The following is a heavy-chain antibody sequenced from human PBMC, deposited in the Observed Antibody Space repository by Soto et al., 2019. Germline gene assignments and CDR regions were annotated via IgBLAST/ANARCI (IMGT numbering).Heavy chain of an antibody. Sequence: WGSLRLSCAASGFTFRSRWMSWVRQAPGKGLEWVANIKEDGSEKYYVDSVKGRFTISRDNAENSLYLQMNSPRDEDTAVYFCARDSAGYDIWGQGTMVTVS. V-gene: IGHV3-7*05. D-gene: IGHD3-10*01. CDR1: GFTFRSRW. CDR2: IKEDGSEK. J-gene: IGHJ3*02. CDR3: ARDSAGYDI.